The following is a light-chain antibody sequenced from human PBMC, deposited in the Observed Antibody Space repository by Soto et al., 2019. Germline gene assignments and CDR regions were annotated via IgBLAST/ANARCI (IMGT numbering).Light chain of an antibody. J-gene: IGLJ2*01. CDR3: CSYRSSSTLV. V-gene: IGLV2-14*01. CDR2: EVS. CDR1: SSDIGAYNY. Sequence: QSVLTQPASVSGSPGQSVTISCTGTSSDIGAYNYVSWYQHHPGKSPRLLIYEVSNRPSGVSNRFSASKSGNTASLTISGLQAEDEADYYCCSYRSSSTLVFGGGTKLTVL.